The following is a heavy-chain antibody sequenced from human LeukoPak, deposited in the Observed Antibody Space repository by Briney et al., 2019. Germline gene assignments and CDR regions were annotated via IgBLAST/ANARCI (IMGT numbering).Heavy chain of an antibody. J-gene: IGHJ5*02. CDR3: ARGSVRGEFDP. V-gene: IGHV4-59*01. Sequence: SETLSLTCTVSGGSISSYYWSWVRQPPGKGLEWIGYIYYTGSTDYNPSLKSRVTMSVDTSKNQFSLKLSSVTAADTAVYSCARGSVRGEFDPWGQGTLVTVSS. CDR1: GGSISSYY. CDR2: IYYTGST. D-gene: IGHD3-10*01.